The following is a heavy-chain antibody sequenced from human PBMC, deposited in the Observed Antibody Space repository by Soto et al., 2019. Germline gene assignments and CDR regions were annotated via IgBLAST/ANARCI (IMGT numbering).Heavy chain of an antibody. CDR3: ARSRLGYFDY. V-gene: IGHV1-2*02. D-gene: IGHD3-9*01. Sequence: VSSVKVSCKASGYTFTGYYMHWVRQAPGQGLEWMGWINPNSGGTNYAQKFQGRVTMTRDTSIRTAYMGLSSLRSEDTAVYYCARSRLGYFDYWGQGSMVPVYS. CDR2: INPNSGGT. CDR1: GYTFTGYY. J-gene: IGHJ4*02.